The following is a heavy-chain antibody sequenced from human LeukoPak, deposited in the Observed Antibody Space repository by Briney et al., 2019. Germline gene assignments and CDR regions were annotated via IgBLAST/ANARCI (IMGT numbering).Heavy chain of an antibody. D-gene: IGHD3-3*01. CDR3: ASTIFGVVIIPFDY. J-gene: IGHJ4*02. V-gene: IGHV4-39*01. CDR2: IYYSGST. Sequence: SETLSLTCTVSGGSISSSSYYWGWIRQPPGKGLEWIGSIYYSGSTYYNPSLKSRVTISVDTSKNQFSLKLSSVTAADTAVYYCASTIFGVVIIPFDYWGQGTLVTVSS. CDR1: GGSISSSSYY.